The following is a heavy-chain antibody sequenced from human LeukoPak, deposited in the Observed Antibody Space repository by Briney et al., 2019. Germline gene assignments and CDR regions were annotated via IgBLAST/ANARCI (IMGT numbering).Heavy chain of an antibody. V-gene: IGHV3-64D*06. CDR3: VKGYCSSTSCRLDY. D-gene: IGHD2-2*01. CDR2: VSGNGVST. CDR1: GFTFSSFA. J-gene: IGHJ4*02. Sequence: GGSLRLSCSASGFTFSSFAFHWVRQAPGKGLEYVSAVSGNGVSTYHADSVKGRFTFSRDNSKNTVYLQMTSLRAEDTAVYYCVKGYCSSTSCRLDYWGQGTLVTVSS.